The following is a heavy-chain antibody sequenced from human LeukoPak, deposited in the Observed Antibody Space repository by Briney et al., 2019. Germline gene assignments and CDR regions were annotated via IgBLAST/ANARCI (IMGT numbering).Heavy chain of an antibody. V-gene: IGHV7-4-1*02. Sequence: ASVKVSCKASGYTFTSYAMNWVRQAPGQGLEWMGWINTNTGNPTYAQGFTGRFVFSLDTSVSTAYLQISSLKAEDTAVYYCARDRGGAVAGTGYYYYYGTDVWGQGTTVTVSS. CDR1: GYTFTSYA. CDR2: INTNTGNP. J-gene: IGHJ6*02. CDR3: ARDRGGAVAGTGYYYYYGTDV. D-gene: IGHD6-19*01.